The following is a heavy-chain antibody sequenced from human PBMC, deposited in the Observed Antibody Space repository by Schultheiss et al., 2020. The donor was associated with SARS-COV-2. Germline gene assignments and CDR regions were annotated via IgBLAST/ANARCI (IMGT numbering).Heavy chain of an antibody. V-gene: IGHV3-21*01. J-gene: IGHJ6*02. CDR1: GFTFSSYS. CDR2: ISSSSSYI. CDR3: ARDWTTVYYYYYGMDV. Sequence: GSLRLSCAASGFTFSSYSMNWVRQAPGKGLEWVSSISSSSSYIYYADSVKGRFTISRDNAKNSLYLQMNSLRAEDTAVYYCARDWTTVYYYYYGMDVWGQWTTVTV. D-gene: IGHD4-17*01.